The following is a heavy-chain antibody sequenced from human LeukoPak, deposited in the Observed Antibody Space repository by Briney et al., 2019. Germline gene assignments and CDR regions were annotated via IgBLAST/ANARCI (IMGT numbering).Heavy chain of an antibody. CDR1: GYTFTGYY. V-gene: IGHV1-2*02. D-gene: IGHD3-22*01. CDR3: ARDGVGYYDSSGYYYFQH. CDR2: INPNSGGT. Sequence: ASVKVSCKASGYTFTGYYMHWVRQAPGQGLEWMGWINPNSGGTNYAQKFQGRVTMTRDTSISTAYMELSRLRSDDTAVYYCARDGVGYYDSSGYYYFQHWGQGTLVTVPS. J-gene: IGHJ1*01.